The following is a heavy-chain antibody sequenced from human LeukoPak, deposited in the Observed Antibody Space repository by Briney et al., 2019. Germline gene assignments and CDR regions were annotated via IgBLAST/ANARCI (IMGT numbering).Heavy chain of an antibody. D-gene: IGHD6-13*01. CDR3: ARADSGSWYRNDAFDI. V-gene: IGHV4-61*02. CDR1: GGSISSGSYY. J-gene: IGHJ3*02. Sequence: SETLSLTCTVSGGSISSGSYYWSWIRQPAGKGLEWIGRIYTSGSTNYNPSLKSRVTISVDTSKNQFSLKLSSVTAADTAVYYCARADSGSWYRNDAFDIWGQGTVVTVSS. CDR2: IYTSGST.